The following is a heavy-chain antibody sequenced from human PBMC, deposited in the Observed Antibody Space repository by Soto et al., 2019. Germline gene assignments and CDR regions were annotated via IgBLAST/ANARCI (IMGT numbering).Heavy chain of an antibody. CDR1: GFTFSTRA. D-gene: IGHD3-9*01. CDR3: AAYYDILTGRFDY. CDR2: IVGSGDA. J-gene: IGHJ4*02. V-gene: IGHV3-23*01. Sequence: EVQLLESGGGLVQPGGSLRLSCVASGFTFSTRAMMWVRQAPGKGLEWVSGIVGSGDAFHADSVKGRFTISRDNAKNSLYLQMNSLRAEDTAVYYCAAYYDILTGRFDYWGQGTLVTVSS.